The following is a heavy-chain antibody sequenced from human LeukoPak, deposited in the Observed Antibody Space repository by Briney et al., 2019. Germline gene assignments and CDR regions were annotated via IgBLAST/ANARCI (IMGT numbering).Heavy chain of an antibody. Sequence: GGSLRLSCAASGFTFSSYSMNWVRQAPGKGLEWVSSISSSSSYIYYADSVKGRFTISRDNSKNTLFLQMNSLRAEATAVYYCAKVCLLNVYSPASWGQGTLVTVSS. D-gene: IGHD3-16*01. CDR3: AKVCLLNVYSPAS. CDR2: ISSSSSYI. J-gene: IGHJ5*02. V-gene: IGHV3-21*04. CDR1: GFTFSSYS.